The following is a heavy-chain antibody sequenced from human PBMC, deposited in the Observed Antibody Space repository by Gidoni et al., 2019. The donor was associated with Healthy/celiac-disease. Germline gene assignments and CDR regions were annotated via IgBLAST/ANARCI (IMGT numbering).Heavy chain of an antibody. CDR1: GFTFSSYT. CDR2: ISSSSSYI. Sequence: EVQLVGSGGGLVKPGGSLRLSCAASGFTFSSYTMHWVRQAPGKGLAWVSAISSSSSYIYYADSVKGRFTISRDNAKNSLYLQMNSLRAEDTAVYYCARGYCSGGSCYSRIDAFDIWGQGTMVTVSS. D-gene: IGHD2-15*01. J-gene: IGHJ3*02. V-gene: IGHV3-21*01. CDR3: ARGYCSGGSCYSRIDAFDI.